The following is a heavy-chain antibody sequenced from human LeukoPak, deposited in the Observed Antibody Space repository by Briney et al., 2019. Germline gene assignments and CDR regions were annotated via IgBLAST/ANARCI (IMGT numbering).Heavy chain of an antibody. CDR2: IKQDGSEK. CDR1: GFTFSSYW. V-gene: IGHV3-7*01. Sequence: PGGSLRLSCAASGFTFSSYWMSWVRQAPGKGLEWVANIKQDGSEKYYVDSAKGRFTISRDNAKNSLYLQMNSLRAEDTAVYYCARISRGLRGWFDPWGQGTLVTVSS. J-gene: IGHJ5*02. D-gene: IGHD3-3*01. CDR3: ARISRGLRGWFDP.